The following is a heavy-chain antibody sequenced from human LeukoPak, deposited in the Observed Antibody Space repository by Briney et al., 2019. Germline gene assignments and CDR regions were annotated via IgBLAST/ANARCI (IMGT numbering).Heavy chain of an antibody. CDR3: ARGSSNVAARNNWFDP. V-gene: IGHV3-23*01. Sequence: GGSLRLSCAASGFTFSNHGMNWARQAPGKGLEWVSGIISSSRSTYYADSVRGRFTISRDNSRNTLYLQMNSLGAEDTAVYFCARGSSNVAARNNWFDPWGQGTLVTVSS. CDR2: IISSSRST. D-gene: IGHD6-6*01. J-gene: IGHJ5*02. CDR1: GFTFSNHG.